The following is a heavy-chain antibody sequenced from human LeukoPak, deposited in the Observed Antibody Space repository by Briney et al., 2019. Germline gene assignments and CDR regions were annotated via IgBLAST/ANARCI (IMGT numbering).Heavy chain of an antibody. Sequence: PSQTLSLTCTVSGGSISSGDYYWSWIRQPPGKGLEWIGYIYYTGSTYYNLSLKSRVTISVDTSKNQFSLKLSSVTAADTAVYYCARQKRNSSGWYGDYWGQGTLVTVSS. CDR3: ARQKRNSSGWYGDY. J-gene: IGHJ4*02. V-gene: IGHV4-30-4*01. D-gene: IGHD6-19*01. CDR1: GGSISSGDYY. CDR2: IYYTGST.